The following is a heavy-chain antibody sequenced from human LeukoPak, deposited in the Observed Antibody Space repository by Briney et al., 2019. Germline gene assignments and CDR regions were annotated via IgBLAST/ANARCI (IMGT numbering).Heavy chain of an antibody. CDR2: INPNSGGT. Sequence: ASVNVSCKSSGYTFTNYYMHWVRQAPGQGLEWMGWINPNSGGTNYAQKFQGRVTMTRDTSISTAYMDLNRLGSDDTALYYCAIDPGSGPYYYFDYWGQGTLVTVSS. J-gene: IGHJ4*02. CDR1: GYTFTNYY. CDR3: AIDPGSGPYYYFDY. D-gene: IGHD2-15*01. V-gene: IGHV1-2*02.